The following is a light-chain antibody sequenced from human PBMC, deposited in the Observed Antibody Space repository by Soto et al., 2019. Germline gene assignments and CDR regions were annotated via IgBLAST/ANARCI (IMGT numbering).Light chain of an antibody. J-gene: IGKJ5*01. CDR2: GVS. CDR1: QSVIGRQ. V-gene: IGKV3-20*01. Sequence: EIVLTQSPGTLSLSPGERATLSCRASQSVIGRQLAWYQHKPVQAPRLLIYGVSSRATGIPDRFTGSGSGTDFTLTISRLEPEDFAVFYCQVYGPSPPITFGQGTRLEIK. CDR3: QVYGPSPPIT.